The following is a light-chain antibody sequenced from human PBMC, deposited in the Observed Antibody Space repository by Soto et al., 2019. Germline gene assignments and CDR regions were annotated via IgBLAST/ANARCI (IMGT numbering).Light chain of an antibody. CDR3: CSYAGSESVV. V-gene: IGLV2-11*01. J-gene: IGLJ2*01. Sequence: QSALTQPRSVSGSPGQSVTFSCTGTSSDVGGYNYVSWYQQHPGKAPKLMIYAVAKRPSGVPDRFSGSKSGNTASLTISGLQAEDEADYYCCSYAGSESVVFGGGTKLTVL. CDR1: SSDVGGYNY. CDR2: AVA.